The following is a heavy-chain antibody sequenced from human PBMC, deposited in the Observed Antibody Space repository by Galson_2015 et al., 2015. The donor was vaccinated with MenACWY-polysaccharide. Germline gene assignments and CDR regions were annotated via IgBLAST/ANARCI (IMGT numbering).Heavy chain of an antibody. J-gene: IGHJ4*02. CDR2: IFPDNSDP. Sequence: QSGAEVIKPGESLQISCTASGYIFNNYWIGWGRQMPDKGLEWMGRIFPDNSDPRYSPSFQGQVTVSVDKSTSTAYLHLSSLKASDTGMYYCARLRGLGGQFYCDFWGQGSLVTVSS. CDR1: GYIFNNYW. V-gene: IGHV5-51*03. CDR3: ARLRGLGGQFYCDF. D-gene: IGHD4-23*01.